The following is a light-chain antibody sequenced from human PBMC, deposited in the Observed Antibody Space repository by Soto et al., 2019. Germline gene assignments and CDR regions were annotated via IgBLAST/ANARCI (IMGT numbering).Light chain of an antibody. Sequence: EVVLTQSPGTLSLFPGERATLSCRASQSVSSSYLAWYQQKPGQAPRLLIFGASSRATGIPDRFSGSGSGTDVILTISRLEPEDFAVYYCQQYGNSRWTFGQGTKVEIK. CDR1: QSVSSSY. V-gene: IGKV3-20*01. CDR3: QQYGNSRWT. CDR2: GAS. J-gene: IGKJ1*01.